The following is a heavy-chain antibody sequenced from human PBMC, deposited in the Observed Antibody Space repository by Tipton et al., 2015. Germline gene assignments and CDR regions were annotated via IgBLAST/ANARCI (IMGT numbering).Heavy chain of an antibody. CDR3: ARGWEHDNGDHFDY. CDR2: IKQDGSEK. D-gene: IGHD4-17*01. V-gene: IGHV3-7*03. J-gene: IGHJ4*01. Sequence: SLRLSCAASGFTFSSYWMSWVRQAPGKGLEWVANIKQDGSEKNYVDSVKGRFTISRDNAKSSLYLQLNSLRPEDTAVYYCARGWEHDNGDHFDYWGHGILVTVSS. CDR1: GFTFSSYW.